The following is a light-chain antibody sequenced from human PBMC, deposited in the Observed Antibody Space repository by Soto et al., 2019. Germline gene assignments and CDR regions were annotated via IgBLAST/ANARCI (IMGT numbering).Light chain of an antibody. CDR1: QSISSW. CDR2: KAS. J-gene: IGKJ1*01. Sequence: DIQITQSPSTLSSSVLDRVTITCRASQSISSWLAWYQQKPGKAPKLLIYKASSLESGVPSRFSGSGSGTEFTLTISSLQPDDFATYYCQQYNSYSWTFGQGTKVDIK. CDR3: QQYNSYSWT. V-gene: IGKV1-5*03.